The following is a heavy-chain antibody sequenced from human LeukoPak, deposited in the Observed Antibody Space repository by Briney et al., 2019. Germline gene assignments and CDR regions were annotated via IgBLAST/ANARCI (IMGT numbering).Heavy chain of an antibody. D-gene: IGHD3-16*01. V-gene: IGHV3-23*01. CDR2: ISGRGDNT. J-gene: IGHJ4*02. CDR1: RFTFSSYA. CDR3: ATQGGNFDY. Sequence: PGGSLRLSCAASRFTFSSYAMSWVRQAPGKGLEWVSAISGRGDNTYYADSVKGRFTISRDNSKNTLYLQMNSLRAEDTAVYYCATQGGNFDYWGQGTLVTVSS.